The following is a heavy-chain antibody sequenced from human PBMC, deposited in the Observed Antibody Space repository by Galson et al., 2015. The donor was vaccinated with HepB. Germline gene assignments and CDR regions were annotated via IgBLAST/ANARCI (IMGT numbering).Heavy chain of an antibody. V-gene: IGHV1-69*13. CDR2: IIPLFGSA. CDR3: ARQHDTSGYYAY. J-gene: IGHJ4*02. CDR1: GVTFSNYA. D-gene: IGHD3-22*01. Sequence: SVKVSCKPSGVTFSNYAISWLRQAPGQGLEWMGGIIPLFGSANYAQKLQGRVTITADESTSTTYMELSSLRSEDTALYYCARQHDTSGYYAYWGQGTLVTVSS.